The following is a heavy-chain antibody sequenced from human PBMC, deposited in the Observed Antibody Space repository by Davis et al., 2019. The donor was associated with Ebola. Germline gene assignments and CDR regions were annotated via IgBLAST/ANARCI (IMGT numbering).Heavy chain of an antibody. J-gene: IGHJ4*02. CDR3: ARPNPTFTSGYYGVFDY. V-gene: IGHV4-39*01. Sequence: SETLSLTCTVSGGSISSSRYYWAWIRQPPGKGLEWIGNINYNGITYYNPSLKSRVTMSVDTSKNQFSLRLSSVTAADTAVYYCARPNPTFTSGYYGVFDYWGQGTLVTVSS. CDR2: INYNGIT. D-gene: IGHD3-22*01. CDR1: GGSISSSRYY.